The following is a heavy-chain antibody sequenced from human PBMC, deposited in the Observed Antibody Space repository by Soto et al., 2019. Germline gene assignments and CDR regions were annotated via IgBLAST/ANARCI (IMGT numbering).Heavy chain of an antibody. CDR2: INLSADRI. J-gene: IGHJ4*02. V-gene: IGHV1-46*03. Sequence: QVQLVQSGAEVKKPGASVKVACKASGYIFTNYYIHWVRQAPGQGLECMGIINLSADRISYAQKIQRTFTETMDKSTSTVYMELGSLRSEDTAVYYCVRDPSSGYRSFDYWGQGTLVTVSS. D-gene: IGHD3-22*01. CDR1: GYIFTNYY. CDR3: VRDPSSGYRSFDY.